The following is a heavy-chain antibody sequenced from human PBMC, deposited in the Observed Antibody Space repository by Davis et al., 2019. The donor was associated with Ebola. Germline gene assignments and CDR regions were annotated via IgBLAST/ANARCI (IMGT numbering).Heavy chain of an antibody. Sequence: ASVKVSCKASGGTFSSYAISWVRQAPGQGLEWMGIINPSGGSTSYAQKFQGRVTMTTDTSTSTAYMELRSLRSDDTAVYYCAREMQWLVPDYWGQGTLVTVSS. CDR2: INPSGGST. CDR3: AREMQWLVPDY. D-gene: IGHD6-19*01. J-gene: IGHJ4*02. V-gene: IGHV1-46*01. CDR1: GGTFSSYA.